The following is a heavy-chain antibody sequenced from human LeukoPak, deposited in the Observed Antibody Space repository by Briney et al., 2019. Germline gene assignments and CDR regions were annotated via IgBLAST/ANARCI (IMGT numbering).Heavy chain of an antibody. Sequence: GGSLRLSCTASGFTFSSYAMNWVRQAPGKGLEWVSGIGAGGTFTYYADSVKGRFTISRDNSRNTLYLQMNSLRADDTAVYYCAKTYYDSSGYYHEVDYWGQGTLVTVSS. D-gene: IGHD3-22*01. CDR3: AKTYYDSSGYYHEVDY. CDR2: IGAGGTFT. V-gene: IGHV3-23*01. CDR1: GFTFSSYA. J-gene: IGHJ4*02.